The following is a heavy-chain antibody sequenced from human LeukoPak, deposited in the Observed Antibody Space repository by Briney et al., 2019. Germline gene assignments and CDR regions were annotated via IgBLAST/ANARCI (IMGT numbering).Heavy chain of an antibody. J-gene: IGHJ5*02. V-gene: IGHV4-30-4*01. CDR1: GVSISSGAYY. Sequence: SETLSLTCTVSGVSISSGAYYWSWIRQPPGKGLVWIGYTYYSGSTYYNPSLKSRVTISVDTSKNQFSLKLSSVTAADTAVYYCARPYYYDSRIDPWGQGTRVTVSS. CDR2: TYYSGST. CDR3: ARPYYYDSRIDP. D-gene: IGHD3-22*01.